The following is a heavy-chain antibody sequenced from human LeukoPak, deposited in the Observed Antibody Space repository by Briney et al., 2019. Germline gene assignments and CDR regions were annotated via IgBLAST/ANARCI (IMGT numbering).Heavy chain of an antibody. Sequence: PGGSLRLSCAAFGFTFSSYSMNWVRQAPGKGLEWVSYISSRSTTTYYADSVKGRFTISRDNAKNSLYLQVNSLRDEDTAIYYCARGRGSSWGQGTLVTVSS. CDR2: ISSRSTTT. CDR3: ARGRGSS. CDR1: GFTFSSYS. J-gene: IGHJ5*02. D-gene: IGHD2-21*01. V-gene: IGHV3-48*02.